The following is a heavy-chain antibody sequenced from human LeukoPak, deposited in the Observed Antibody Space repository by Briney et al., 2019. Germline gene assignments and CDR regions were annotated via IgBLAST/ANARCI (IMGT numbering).Heavy chain of an antibody. CDR3: AGRGDYVGIDY. D-gene: IGHD4-17*01. CDR1: GGSISSSSYY. Sequence: SETLSLTCTVSGGSISSSSYYWGWIRQPPGKGLEWIGSIYYSGSTYYNPSLKSRVTISVDTSKNQFSLKLSSVTAADTAVYYCAGRGDYVGIDYWGQGTLVTVSS. J-gene: IGHJ4*02. CDR2: IYYSGST. V-gene: IGHV4-39*07.